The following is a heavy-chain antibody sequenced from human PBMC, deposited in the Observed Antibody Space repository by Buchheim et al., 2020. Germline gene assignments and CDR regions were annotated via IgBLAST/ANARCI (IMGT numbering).Heavy chain of an antibody. CDR1: GGTFSSYT. Sequence: QVQLVQSGAEVKKPGSSVKVSCKASGGTFSSYTISWVRQAPGQGLEWMGRIIPILGIANYAQKFQGRATLTADKSTSTAYMELSSLRSEDTAVYYCARAVPSIAAPSYFDYWGQGTL. D-gene: IGHD6-6*01. CDR2: IIPILGIA. V-gene: IGHV1-69*02. J-gene: IGHJ4*02. CDR3: ARAVPSIAAPSYFDY.